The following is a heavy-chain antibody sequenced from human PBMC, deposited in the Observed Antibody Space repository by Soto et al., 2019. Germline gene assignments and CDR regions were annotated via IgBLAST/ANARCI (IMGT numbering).Heavy chain of an antibody. CDR3: ARDKGYYYDSSGYKPFDY. J-gene: IGHJ4*02. CDR1: CYTFTSYG. D-gene: IGHD3-22*01. V-gene: IGHV1-18*04. Sequence: SSGKVSCKASCYTFTSYGISWVRQAPGQGLEWMGWISAYNGNTNYAQKLQGRVTMTTDTSTSTAYMELRSLRSDDTAVYYCARDKGYYYDSSGYKPFDYWGQGTLVTVSS. CDR2: ISAYNGNT.